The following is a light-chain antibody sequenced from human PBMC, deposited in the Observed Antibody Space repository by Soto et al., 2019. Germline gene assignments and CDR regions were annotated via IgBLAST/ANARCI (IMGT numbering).Light chain of an antibody. CDR1: QSVSSSY. CDR3: QQYGSSRT. J-gene: IGKJ1*01. Sequence: EIVFAQSPGTLSLSPGERATPSCRASQSVSSSYLAWYQQKPGQAPRLLIYGASSRATGIPDRFSGSGSGTDFTLTISRLEPEDFAVYYCQQYGSSRTFGQGTKVDIK. V-gene: IGKV3-20*01. CDR2: GAS.